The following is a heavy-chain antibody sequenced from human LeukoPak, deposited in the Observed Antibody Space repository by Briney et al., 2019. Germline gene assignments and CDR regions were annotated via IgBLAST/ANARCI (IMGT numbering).Heavy chain of an antibody. J-gene: IGHJ4*02. D-gene: IGHD4-23*01. V-gene: IGHV5-51*01. CDR3: ARPAGYGGNRFRDY. Sequence: GESLKISCKGSGYSFSNYWIGWVRQMPGRGLEWMGIIYSSDSDTRYSPSFQVQVTISADKSISTAYLQWSSLKASDSAMYYCARPAGYGGNRFRDYWGQGTLVTVSS. CDR1: GYSFSNYW. CDR2: IYSSDSDT.